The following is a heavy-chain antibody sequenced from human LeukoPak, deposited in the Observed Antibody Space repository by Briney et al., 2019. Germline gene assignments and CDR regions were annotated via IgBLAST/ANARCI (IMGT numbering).Heavy chain of an antibody. J-gene: IGHJ2*01. CDR3: ARVVVVAATRGTWYFDL. Sequence: ASVKVSCKASGYTFTSYGISWVRQAPGQGLEWMGWSIAYNGNINYAQKVQGRVTMTTDTSTSTAHMELRSLRSDDTAVYYCARVVVVAATRGTWYFDLWGRGTLVTVSS. D-gene: IGHD2-15*01. V-gene: IGHV1-18*01. CDR2: SIAYNGNI. CDR1: GYTFTSYG.